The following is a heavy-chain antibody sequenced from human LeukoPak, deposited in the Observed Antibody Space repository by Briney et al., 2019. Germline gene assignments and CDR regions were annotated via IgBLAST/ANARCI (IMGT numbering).Heavy chain of an antibody. CDR1: GFTFSSYA. J-gene: IGHJ4*02. Sequence: PGGSLRLSCAASGFTFSSYAMSWGRQAPGKGLEWVSAISGSGGSTYYADSVKGRFTISRDNSKNTLYLQMNSLRAEDTAVYFCAQVPYRYFGSGSYQFDYWGQGTLVTVSS. CDR3: AQVPYRYFGSGSYQFDY. CDR2: ISGSGGST. V-gene: IGHV3-23*01. D-gene: IGHD3-10*01.